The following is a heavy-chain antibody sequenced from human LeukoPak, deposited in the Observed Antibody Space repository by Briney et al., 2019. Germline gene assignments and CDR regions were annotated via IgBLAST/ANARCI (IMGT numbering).Heavy chain of an antibody. J-gene: IGHJ6*02. CDR3: ARASGGMDV. Sequence: SCKASGYTFTGYYMHWVRQAPGKGLEWVAVIWYDGSNKYYADSVKGRFTISRDNSKNTLYLQMNSPRAEDTAVYYCARASGGMDVWGQGTTVTVSS. CDR1: GYTFTGYY. CDR2: IWYDGSNK. V-gene: IGHV3-33*01.